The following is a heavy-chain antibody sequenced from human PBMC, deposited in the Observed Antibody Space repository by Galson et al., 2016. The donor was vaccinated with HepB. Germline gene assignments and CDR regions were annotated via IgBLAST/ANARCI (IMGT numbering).Heavy chain of an antibody. CDR1: GFTFNNYD. J-gene: IGHJ6*02. Sequence: SLRLSCAASGFTFNNYDMTWVRQAPGKGLEWVSTISGSGGSTDYADSVKGRFTISRDNSKNTLYLQMNSLRAEDTAVYYCAKDSPYWVPLGHYYGMDVWGQGTTVTVSS. V-gene: IGHV3-23*01. CDR3: AKDSPYWVPLGHYYGMDV. D-gene: IGHD2-15*01. CDR2: ISGSGGST.